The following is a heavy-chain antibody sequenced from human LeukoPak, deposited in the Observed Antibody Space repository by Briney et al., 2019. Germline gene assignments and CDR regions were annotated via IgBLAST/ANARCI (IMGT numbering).Heavy chain of an antibody. CDR2: ISSSSSYI. CDR3: ARASILALPAAHGGYYYYGMDV. J-gene: IGHJ6*04. D-gene: IGHD2-2*01. Sequence: GGSLRLSCAASGFTFSSYSMNWVRQAPGKGLEWVSSISSSSSYIYYADSVKGRFTISRDNAKNSLYLQMNSLRSEDTAVYYCARASILALPAAHGGYYYYGMDVWGKGTTVTVSS. CDR1: GFTFSSYS. V-gene: IGHV3-21*04.